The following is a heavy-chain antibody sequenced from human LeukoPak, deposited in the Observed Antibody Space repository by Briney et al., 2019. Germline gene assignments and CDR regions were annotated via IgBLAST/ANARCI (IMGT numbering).Heavy chain of an antibody. CDR1: GFTFSSYG. CDR3: AKDLGISANTVTLLFDY. Sequence: HPGGSLRLSCAASGFTFSSYGMHWVRQAPGKGLEWVAFIRYDGSNKYYADSVKGRFTISRDNSKNTLYLQMNSLRAEDTAVYYCAKDLGISANTVTLLFDYWGQGTLVTVSS. V-gene: IGHV3-30*02. J-gene: IGHJ4*02. CDR2: IRYDGSNK. D-gene: IGHD4-17*01.